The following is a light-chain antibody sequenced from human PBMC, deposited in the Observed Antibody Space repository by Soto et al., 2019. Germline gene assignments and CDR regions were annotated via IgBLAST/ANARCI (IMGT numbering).Light chain of an antibody. CDR1: MRDVGAYNL. J-gene: IGLJ1*01. CDR2: EVR. CDR3: FSFTSANTHV. Sequence: QSALTQPASVSGSPGQSITISCAGTMRDVGAYNLVSWYQQHPGRAPQLIIYEVRNRPSGISFRFSGSKSGNTASLTISGLQADDEADYYCFSFTSANTHVFGSGTKLTVL. V-gene: IGLV2-14*01.